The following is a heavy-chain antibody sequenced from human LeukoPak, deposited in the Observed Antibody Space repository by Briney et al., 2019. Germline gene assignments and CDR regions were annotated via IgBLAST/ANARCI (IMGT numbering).Heavy chain of an antibody. J-gene: IGHJ4*02. V-gene: IGHV3-23*01. CDR1: GFTFSSYA. CDR3: AKERERYYDFWSGYYHY. Sequence: PGGSLRLSCAASGFTFSSYAMSWVRQAPGKGLEWVSAISGSGGSTYYADSVKGRYTISRDNSKNTLYLQMNSLRAEDTAVYYCAKERERYYDFWSGYYHYWGQGTLVTVSS. D-gene: IGHD3-3*01. CDR2: ISGSGGST.